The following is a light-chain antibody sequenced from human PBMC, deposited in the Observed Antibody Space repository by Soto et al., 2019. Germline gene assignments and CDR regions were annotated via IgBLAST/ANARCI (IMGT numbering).Light chain of an antibody. Sequence: DIQMTQSPSTLSGSVGDRVTITCRASQTISSWLAWYQQKPGKAPKLLIYKASTLKSGVPSRFSGSGSGTEFTLTISSLQSDDFATYYCQHYYSYSEAFGQGTKVDI. CDR2: KAS. J-gene: IGKJ1*01. V-gene: IGKV1-5*03. CDR3: QHYYSYSEA. CDR1: QTISSW.